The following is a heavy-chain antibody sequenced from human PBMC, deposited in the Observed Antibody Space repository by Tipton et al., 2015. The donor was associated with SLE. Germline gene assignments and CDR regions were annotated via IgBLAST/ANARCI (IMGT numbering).Heavy chain of an antibody. V-gene: IGHV3-30*04. CDR2: ISYDGSNK. D-gene: IGHD3-16*01. Sequence: RSLRLSCAASGFTFFTYAMHWVRQAPGKGLEWVAVISYDGSNKYYADSVKGRFTISRDNSKNTLYVQMNSLRAEDTAVYYCAGNLGSYYGMDVWGQGTMVTVSS. CDR1: GFTFFTYA. J-gene: IGHJ6*02. CDR3: AGNLGSYYGMDV.